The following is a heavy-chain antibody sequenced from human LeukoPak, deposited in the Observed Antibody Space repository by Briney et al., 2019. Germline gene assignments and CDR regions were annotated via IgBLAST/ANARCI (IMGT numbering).Heavy chain of an antibody. CDR2: IYPKDGST. Sequence: ASVKVSCKASGYTFTSNYIHWVRQAPGQGLEWMGMIYPKDGSTSYAQKFQGRVTVTRDTSTSTVHMELSGLRSEDTAVYYCARDQEGFDYWGQGTLVTVSS. CDR3: ARDQEGFDY. V-gene: IGHV1-46*01. CDR1: GYTFTSNY. J-gene: IGHJ4*02.